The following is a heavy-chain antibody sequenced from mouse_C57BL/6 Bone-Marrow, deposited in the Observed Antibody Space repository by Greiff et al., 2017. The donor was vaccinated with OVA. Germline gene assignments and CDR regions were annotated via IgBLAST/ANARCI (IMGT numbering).Heavy chain of an antibody. J-gene: IGHJ1*03. D-gene: IGHD1-1*01. CDR1: GYTFTSYW. V-gene: IGHV1-74*01. CDR3: ANLSANYYGSSYDWYFDV. CDR2: IHPSDSDT. Sequence: QVQLQQPGAELVKPGASVKVSCKASGYTFTSYWMHWVKQRPGQGLEWIGRIHPSDSDTNYNQKFKGKATLTVDKSSSTAYMQLSSLTSEDSAVYYCANLSANYYGSSYDWYFDVWGTGTTVTVSS.